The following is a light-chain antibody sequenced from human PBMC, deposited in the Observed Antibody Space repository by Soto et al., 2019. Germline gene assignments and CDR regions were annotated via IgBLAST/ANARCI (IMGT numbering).Light chain of an antibody. CDR1: QSVRNN. Sequence: ETVMTQSPAPLSVSPGERATLSCGASQSVRNNLAWYQQKTGQAPRILIFGAFIRATGIPDRFSGSGSGTDFNLTISRLEPEDFAVYYCQKYGSSPRTCGQGTRLEIK. CDR2: GAF. J-gene: IGKJ5*01. CDR3: QKYGSSPRT. V-gene: IGKV3-20*01.